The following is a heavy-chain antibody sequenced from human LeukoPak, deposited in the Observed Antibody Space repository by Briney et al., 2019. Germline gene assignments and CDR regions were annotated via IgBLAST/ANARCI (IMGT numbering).Heavy chain of an antibody. CDR2: IYTSGST. Sequence: SETLSLTCTVSGGSISSYYWSWIRQPAGKGLEWIGRIYTSGSTNHNPSLKSRVTMSVDTSKNQFSLKLSSVTAADTAVYYCARAHSIASYYYGVDVWGQGTTVTVSS. CDR3: ARAHSIASYYYGVDV. CDR1: GGSISSYY. V-gene: IGHV4-4*07. D-gene: IGHD2/OR15-2a*01. J-gene: IGHJ6*02.